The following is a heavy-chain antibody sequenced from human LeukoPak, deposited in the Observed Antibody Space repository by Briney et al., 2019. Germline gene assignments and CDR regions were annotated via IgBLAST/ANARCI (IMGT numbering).Heavy chain of an antibody. V-gene: IGHV1-8*02. J-gene: IGHJ3*02. Sequence: ASVNVSCKASGGTFSSYAISWVRQATGQGLEWMGWMNPNSGNTGYAQKFQGRVTMTRNTSISTAYMELSSLRSEDTAVYYCARLTTPDAFDIWGQGTMVTVSS. CDR3: ARLTTPDAFDI. D-gene: IGHD4-17*01. CDR2: MNPNSGNT. CDR1: GGTFSSYA.